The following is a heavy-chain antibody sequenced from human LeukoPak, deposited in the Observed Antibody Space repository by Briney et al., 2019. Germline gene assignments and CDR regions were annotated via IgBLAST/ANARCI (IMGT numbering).Heavy chain of an antibody. CDR1: GFTFDDYG. CDR3: AKDVAIAAAGTLDY. D-gene: IGHD6-13*01. Sequence: QAGGSLRLSCAASGFTFDDYGTNWVRQAPGKGLEWVSGINWDGGSTGYADSVKGRFTISRDNSKNTLYLQMNSLRAEDTAVYYCAKDVAIAAAGTLDYWGQGTLVTVSS. V-gene: IGHV3-20*04. CDR2: INWDGGST. J-gene: IGHJ4*02.